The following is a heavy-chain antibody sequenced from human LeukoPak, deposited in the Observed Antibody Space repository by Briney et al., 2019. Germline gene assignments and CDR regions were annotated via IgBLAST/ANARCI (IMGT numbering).Heavy chain of an antibody. D-gene: IGHD1-26*01. J-gene: IGHJ4*02. V-gene: IGHV3-20*04. Sequence: PGGSLILSCVASGFTFDDHDMSWVRQAPGKGLEWVSNINWNGGSTGYADSVKGRFTISRDNAKNSLYLQMNSLRAEDTAFYYCARGKMVGATAWGGLDYWGQGTLVTVSS. CDR1: GFTFDDHD. CDR3: ARGKMVGATAWGGLDY. CDR2: INWNGGST.